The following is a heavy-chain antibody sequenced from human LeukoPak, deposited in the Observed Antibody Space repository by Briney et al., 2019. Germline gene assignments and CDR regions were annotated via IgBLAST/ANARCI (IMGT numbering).Heavy chain of an antibody. Sequence: GGSLRLSCAASGFTVSSNYMSWVRQAPGKGLEWVANIKQDGSEKYYVDSVKGRFTISRDNAKNSLYLQMNSLRAEDTAVYYCQRSLSYWGQGTLVTVSS. V-gene: IGHV3-7*01. CDR3: QRSLSY. CDR1: GFTVSSNY. D-gene: IGHD1-26*01. CDR2: IKQDGSEK. J-gene: IGHJ4*02.